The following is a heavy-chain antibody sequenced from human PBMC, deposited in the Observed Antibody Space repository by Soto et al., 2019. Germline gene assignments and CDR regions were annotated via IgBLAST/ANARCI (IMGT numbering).Heavy chain of an antibody. V-gene: IGHV4-59*11. J-gene: IGHJ4*01. D-gene: IGHD2-21*01. CDR3: ARDRLVSLDY. Sequence: PSETLCLTCTVSGDSISDHRWGWVRQPPGKGLEWIAYIYKSGSADHNPSLESRVTMSIDMAKNPFSLRLSSMTAADTAVYFCARDRLVSLDYWGHGTLVTVSS. CDR1: GDSISDHR. CDR2: IYKSGSA.